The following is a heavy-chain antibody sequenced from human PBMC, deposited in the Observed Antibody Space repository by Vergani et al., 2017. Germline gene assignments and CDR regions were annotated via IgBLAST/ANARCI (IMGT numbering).Heavy chain of an antibody. V-gene: IGHV4-39*01. J-gene: IGHJ4*02. D-gene: IGHD3-22*01. CDR1: GGSFFNSRYS. CDR3: ARHVTQDYYNDSDYFDY. Sequence: QLQLQESGPGLVKPSGTLSLTCSVTGGSFFNSRYSCGWLRQPPGQGLEWIGGMAYNGRAYYTPSLRRRVAISIDTSKMQSSLKLYSLTAADTAIYYCARHVTQDYYNDSDYFDYWGLGTLVTVSS. CDR2: MAYNGRA.